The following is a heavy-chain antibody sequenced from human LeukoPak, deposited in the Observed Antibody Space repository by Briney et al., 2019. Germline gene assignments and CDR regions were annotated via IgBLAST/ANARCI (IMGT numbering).Heavy chain of an antibody. CDR3: ARGITFYGMDV. CDR2: INHSGST. J-gene: IGHJ6*02. D-gene: IGHD2/OR15-2a*01. V-gene: IGHV4-34*01. CDR1: GGSFSGYY. Sequence: SETLSLTCAVYGGSFSGYYWSWIRQPPGKGLEWIGEINHSGSTNYNPSLKSRVTISVDTSKNRFSLKLSSVTAADTAVYYCARGITFYGMDVWGQGTTVTVSS.